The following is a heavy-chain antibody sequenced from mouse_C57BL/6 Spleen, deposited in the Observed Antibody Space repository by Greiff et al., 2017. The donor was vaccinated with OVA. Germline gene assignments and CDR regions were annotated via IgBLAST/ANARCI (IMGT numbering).Heavy chain of an antibody. V-gene: IGHV7-3*01. J-gene: IGHJ2*01. D-gene: IGHD4-1*01. Sequence: EVKLVESGGGLVQPGGSLSLSCAASGFTFTDYYMSWVRQPPGKALEWLGFIRNKANGYTTAYSASVKGRFTISRDNSQSILYLQMNALRAEDSATYYCARFLTATKGYYFDYWGQGTTLTVSA. CDR1: GFTFTDYY. CDR2: IRNKANGYTT. CDR3: ARFLTATKGYYFDY.